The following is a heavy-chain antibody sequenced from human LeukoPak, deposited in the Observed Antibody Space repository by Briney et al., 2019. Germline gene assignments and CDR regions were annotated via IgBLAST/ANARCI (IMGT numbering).Heavy chain of an antibody. CDR2: IIHDGST. J-gene: IGHJ4*02. CDR1: GGSFNGYY. V-gene: IGHV4-34*12. Sequence: SETLSLTCAVFGGSFNGYYWTWIRQPPGKELEWIGEIIHDGSTNYNPSLKSRVNISIDTSKIQFSLNLSSVTAADTAVYYCARGLASGYPPIPFDYWGQGTLVTVSS. D-gene: IGHD3-3*01. CDR3: ARGLASGYPPIPFDY.